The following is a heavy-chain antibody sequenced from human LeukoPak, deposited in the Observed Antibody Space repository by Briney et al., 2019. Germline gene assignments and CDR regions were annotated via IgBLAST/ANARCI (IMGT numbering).Heavy chain of an antibody. CDR1: GGSISSYY. CDR2: IHYSGRT. Sequence: PSETLSLTCSVSGGSISSYYWSWIRQPPGKGLECIGYIHYSGRTNYNPSLKSRVTISVDTSKNQFSLKLSSVTAADTAVYYCARVKEHGWFDPWGQGTLVTVSS. CDR3: ARVKEHGWFDP. J-gene: IGHJ5*02. V-gene: IGHV4-59*12. D-gene: IGHD1/OR15-1a*01.